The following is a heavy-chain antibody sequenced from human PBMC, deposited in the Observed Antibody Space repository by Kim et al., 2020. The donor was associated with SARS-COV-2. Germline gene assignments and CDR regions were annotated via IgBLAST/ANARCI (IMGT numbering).Heavy chain of an antibody. D-gene: IGHD1-7*01. CDR1: GGSISSYY. V-gene: IGHV4-59*01. CDR3: ARVEKNGTTSPFTY. J-gene: IGHJ4*02. Sequence: SETLSLTCTVSGGSISSYYWSWIRQPPGKGLEWIGYIYYSGSTNYNPSLKRRVTISVDTSKNQFSLKLSSVTAADTAVNYCARVEKNGTTSPFTYWGQGT. CDR2: IYYSGST.